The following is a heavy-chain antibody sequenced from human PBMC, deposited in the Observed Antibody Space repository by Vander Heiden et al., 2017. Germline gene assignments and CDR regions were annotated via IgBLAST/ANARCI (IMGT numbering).Heavy chain of an antibody. CDR1: GYSFTSYW. D-gene: IGHD2-21*02. V-gene: IGHV5-51*01. J-gene: IGHJ4*02. Sequence: EVQLVQSGAEVKKAGESLKISCKASGYSFTSYWIAWVRQRPGRGLEWLGVIYHTDSDTRYSPSFQGQVAISADKSTNTAYLQWTSLRSSDTAIYYCTRVHGYCGGDCWIDFWGQGTQVTVSS. CDR3: TRVHGYCGGDCWIDF. CDR2: IYHTDSDT.